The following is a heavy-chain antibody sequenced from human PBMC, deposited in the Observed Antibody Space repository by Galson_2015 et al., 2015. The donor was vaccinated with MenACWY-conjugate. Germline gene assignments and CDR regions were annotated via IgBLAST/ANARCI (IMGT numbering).Heavy chain of an antibody. D-gene: IGHD2-2*01. CDR2: IYHSGST. J-gene: IGHJ5*02. CDR3: ARDCVRSSTSCYEVAP. V-gene: IGHV4-38-2*02. Sequence: TLSLTCTVSGYSISSGYYWGWIRQPPGKGLEWIGSIYHSGSTYYNPSLKSRVTISVDTSKNQFSLKLSSVTAADTAVYYCARDCVRSSTSCYEVAPWGQGTLVTVSS. CDR1: GYSISSGYY.